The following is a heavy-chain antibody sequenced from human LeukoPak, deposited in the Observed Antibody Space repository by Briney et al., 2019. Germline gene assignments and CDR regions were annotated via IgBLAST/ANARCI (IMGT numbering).Heavy chain of an antibody. CDR3: ATSDSY. V-gene: IGHV3-64*01. CDR1: GFTFSSYA. CDR2: ISNTGGST. Sequence: PGGSLRLSCAASGFTFSSYAMHWVRQAPGKGLEYVSAISNTGGSTYYANSVKGRFTISRDNSKNTLYLQMGSLRAEDMAVYYCATSDSYWGQGALVTVSS. D-gene: IGHD3-22*01. J-gene: IGHJ4*02.